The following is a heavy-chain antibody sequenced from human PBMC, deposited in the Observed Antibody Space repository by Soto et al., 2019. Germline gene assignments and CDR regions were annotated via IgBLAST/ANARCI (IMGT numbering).Heavy chain of an antibody. V-gene: IGHV3-66*01. CDR1: GFTVSSNY. J-gene: IGHJ4*02. CDR2: IYSGGST. CDR3: ARSYSSSWLY. D-gene: IGHD6-13*01. Sequence: GGSLRLSCAASGFTVSSNYMSWVRQAPGKGLEWVSVIYSGGSTYYADSVKGRFTISRHNSKNTLYLQMYSLRAEDTAVYYCARSYSSSWLYWGQGTLVTVSS.